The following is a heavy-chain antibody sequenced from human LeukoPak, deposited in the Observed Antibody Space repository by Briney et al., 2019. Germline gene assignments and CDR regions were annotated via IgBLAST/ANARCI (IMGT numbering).Heavy chain of an antibody. CDR2: ISYDGSNK. Sequence: QSGGSLRLSCAASGFTFSSYAMHWVRQAPGKGLEWVAVISYDGSNKYYADSVKGRFTISRDNSKNTLYLQMNSLRAEDTAVYYCARPSSNAFDIWGQGTMVTVSS. CDR1: GFTFSSYA. J-gene: IGHJ3*02. V-gene: IGHV3-30-3*01. CDR3: ARPSSNAFDI.